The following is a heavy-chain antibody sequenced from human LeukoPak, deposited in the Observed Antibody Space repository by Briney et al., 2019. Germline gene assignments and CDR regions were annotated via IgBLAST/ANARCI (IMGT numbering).Heavy chain of an antibody. J-gene: IGHJ5*02. D-gene: IGHD5-12*01. CDR2: IYYSGST. CDR1: GGSISSSNYY. V-gene: IGHV4-39*07. Sequence: SETVSLTCTVSGGSISSSNYYWGWIRQPPGKGLEWIGSIYYSGSTYYNPSLKSRVTISIDTSKNQFSLNLRSVTAADTAVYYCARYLSGDGGGWFDPWGQGTLVTVSS. CDR3: ARYLSGDGGGWFDP.